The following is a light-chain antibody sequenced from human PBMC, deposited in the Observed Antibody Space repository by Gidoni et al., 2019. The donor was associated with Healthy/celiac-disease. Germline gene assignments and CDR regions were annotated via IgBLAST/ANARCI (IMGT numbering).Light chain of an antibody. J-gene: IGKJ1*01. V-gene: IGKV3-15*01. CDR3: QQYNNWPPWT. CDR2: GAS. Sequence: QSPATLSVSPGERATLSCRASQSVSRNLAWYQQKPGQPPRLLIYGASTRAAGIPARCSGSGSGTEFTLTISRLQSEDCAVYCCQQYNNWPPWTFGQGTKVEIK. CDR1: QSVSRN.